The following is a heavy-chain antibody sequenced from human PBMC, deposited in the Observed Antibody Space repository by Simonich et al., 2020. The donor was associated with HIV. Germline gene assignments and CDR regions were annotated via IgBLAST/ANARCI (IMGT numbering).Heavy chain of an antibody. CDR1: GFTFSSYA. V-gene: IGHV3-30*07. J-gene: IGHJ4*02. Sequence: QVQLVESGGGVVQPGRSLRLSCAASGFTFSSYAMHWVRPAPGKGLEWVAVISYDGSNKYYADSVKGRFTISRDNSKNTRYLQMNSLRAEDTAVYYCASGGSISSVWADDYWGQGTLVTVSS. D-gene: IGHD3-16*01. CDR2: ISYDGSNK. CDR3: ASGGSISSVWADDY.